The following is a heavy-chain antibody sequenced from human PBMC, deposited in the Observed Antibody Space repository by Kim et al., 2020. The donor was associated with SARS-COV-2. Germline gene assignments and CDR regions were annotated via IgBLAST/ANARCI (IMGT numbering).Heavy chain of an antibody. Sequence: GGSLRLSCAASGFTFSSYDMHWVRQATGKGLEWVSAIGTAGDPYYPGSVKGRFTISRENAKNSLYLQMNSLRAGDTPGEQQLVPVYYYGMDVWGQGTTVTVSS. CDR1: GFTFSSYD. CDR3: LVPVYYYGMDV. J-gene: IGHJ6*02. CDR2: IGTAGDP. D-gene: IGHD6-13*01. V-gene: IGHV3-13*05.